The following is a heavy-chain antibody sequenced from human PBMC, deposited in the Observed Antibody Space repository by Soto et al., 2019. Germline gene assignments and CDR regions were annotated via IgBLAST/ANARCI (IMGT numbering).Heavy chain of an antibody. D-gene: IGHD3-10*01. CDR1: GFTFSSYS. V-gene: IGHV3-30-3*01. J-gene: IGHJ4*02. CDR2: ISHDGSNK. Sequence: GSLRLSCAASGFTFSSYSIHWVRQAPGKGLEWVAVISHDGSNKYYADSVKGRFTISRDNSKNTVNLQMNSLRAEDTAVYYSAREYYYGSGSYYGYWGQGTLVTVSS. CDR3: AREYYYGSGSYYGY.